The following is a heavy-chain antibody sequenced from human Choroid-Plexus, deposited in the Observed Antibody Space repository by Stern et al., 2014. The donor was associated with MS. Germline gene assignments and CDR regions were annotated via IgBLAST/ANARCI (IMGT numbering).Heavy chain of an antibody. CDR3: AKERQYLTYFFDH. V-gene: IGHV3-30*18. J-gene: IGHJ5*02. CDR2: EADDGSDK. D-gene: IGHD2/OR15-2a*01. Sequence: VQLVESGGGLVQPGRPLRLSCVASGFTFGSCALPWVRQAPGKGLAWVGGEADDGSDKYYADAGKGRFNMYRDNSQNTLYMQMSSLRPEDTAVYYCAKERQYLTYFFDHWGQGSLVTVSS. CDR1: GFTFGSCA.